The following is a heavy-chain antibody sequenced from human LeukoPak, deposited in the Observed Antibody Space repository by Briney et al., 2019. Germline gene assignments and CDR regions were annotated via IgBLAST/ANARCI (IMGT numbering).Heavy chain of an antibody. CDR2: IYIEGTT. Sequence: GSLRRSLAPTGLCGGSGYMCWVPEAPEKRLEWVSIIYIEGTTYYADSVKGRFTISRDDSKNTVYLQMDSLTAEDTAVYYCARGLGSGTYTDFYMDVWAKGTTVTVSS. CDR1: GLCGGSGY. D-gene: IGHD3-10*01. V-gene: IGHV3-53*01. J-gene: IGHJ6*03. CDR3: ARGLGSGTYTDFYMDV.